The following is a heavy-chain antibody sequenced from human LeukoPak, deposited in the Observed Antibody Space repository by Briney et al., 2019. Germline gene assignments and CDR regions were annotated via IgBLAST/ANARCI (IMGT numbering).Heavy chain of an antibody. CDR3: AKYLGKYSYVYSGLDY. CDR2: LSGSGANK. J-gene: IGHJ4*02. Sequence: GGSLRLSCAASGFTFSSCAMTWVRQAPGKGLEWVSSLSGSGANKFYADSVKGRFTISRDNSKNTLSLQMSSLRAEDTAVYFCAKYLGKYSYVYSGLDYWGQGTLVTVSS. V-gene: IGHV3-23*01. D-gene: IGHD5-18*01. CDR1: GFTFSSCA.